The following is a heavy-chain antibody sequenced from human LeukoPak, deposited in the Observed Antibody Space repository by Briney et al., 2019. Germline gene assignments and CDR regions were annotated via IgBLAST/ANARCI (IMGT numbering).Heavy chain of an antibody. D-gene: IGHD3-10*01. V-gene: IGHV3-23*01. J-gene: IGHJ3*02. CDR2: IGRGGGAT. CDR3: AKHYYDSGRWTFDI. CDR1: GFTFSSYA. Sequence: GRSLRLSCAAPGFTFSSYAMSWVRQSPGKGLEWVSVIGRGGGATYYADSVKGRFTISRDNSKNTLYLQMNSLRAEDTAVYYCAKHYYDSGRWTFDIWGQGTTVTVSS.